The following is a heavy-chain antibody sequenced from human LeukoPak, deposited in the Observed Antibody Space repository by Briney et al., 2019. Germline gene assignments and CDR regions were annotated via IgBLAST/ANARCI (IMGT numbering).Heavy chain of an antibody. CDR3: ARDGSPVAPVNWFDP. V-gene: IGHV4-30-4*01. Sequence: PSETLSLTCTVSGGSISSGDYYWSWIRQPPGKGLEWIGYIYYSGSTYYNPSLKSRVTISVDTSKNQFSLKLSSVTAADTAVYYCARDGSPVAPVNWFDPWGQGTLVTVSS. J-gene: IGHJ5*02. D-gene: IGHD6-19*01. CDR1: GGSISSGDYY. CDR2: IYYSGST.